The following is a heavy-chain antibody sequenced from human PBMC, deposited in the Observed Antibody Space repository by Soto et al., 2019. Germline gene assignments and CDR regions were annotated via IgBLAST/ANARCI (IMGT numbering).Heavy chain of an antibody. CDR2: IDWDDDK. Sequence: SGPTLVNPTQTLTLTCTFSGFSLSTSGMRVSWIRQPPGKALERLARIDWDDDKFYSTSLKTRLTISKDTSKNQVVLTMTNMEPVDTATYYCARQADSYGMDVWGQGTTVTVSS. V-gene: IGHV2-70*04. J-gene: IGHJ6*02. CDR1: GFSLSTSGMR. CDR3: ARQADSYGMDV.